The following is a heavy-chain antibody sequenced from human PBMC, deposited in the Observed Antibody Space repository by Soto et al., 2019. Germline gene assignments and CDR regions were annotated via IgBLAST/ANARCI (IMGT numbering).Heavy chain of an antibody. CDR3: GKILVGATGHTDADS. D-gene: IGHD2-15*01. J-gene: IGHJ4*02. V-gene: IGHV4-39*01. Sequence: ASETLSLTCIVSGGSVYSNGHYWGWIRQPPGKGLEWIGSIDNNGVTNYNSSLKSRVTISRDTPKNQFSLRLTSVTAADTAVYYCGKILVGATGHTDADSWGPGTLVTAPQ. CDR1: GGSVYSNGHY. CDR2: IDNNGVT.